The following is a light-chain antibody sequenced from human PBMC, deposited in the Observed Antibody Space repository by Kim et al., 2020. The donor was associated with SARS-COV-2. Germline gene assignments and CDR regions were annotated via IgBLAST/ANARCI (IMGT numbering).Light chain of an antibody. CDR2: GKN. CDR1: SLRSYY. J-gene: IGLJ2*01. Sequence: SSELTQDPAVSVALGQTVRITCQGDSLRSYYATWHQQKPGQAPILVIYGKNNRPSGIPDRFSGSSSGNTASLTITGTQVGDEADYYCNSRDSNDNVVFGGGTQLTVL. CDR3: NSRDSNDNVV. V-gene: IGLV3-19*01.